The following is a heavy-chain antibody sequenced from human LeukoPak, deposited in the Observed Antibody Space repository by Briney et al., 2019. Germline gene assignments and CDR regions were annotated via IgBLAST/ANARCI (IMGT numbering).Heavy chain of an antibody. D-gene: IGHD2-21*01. J-gene: IGHJ4*02. CDR3: ARSEADSPFDY. Sequence: SETLSLTCTVSGGFISSYYWSWIRQPPGKGLEWIGSIYYSGSTYYNPSLKSRVTISVDTSKNQFSLKLSSVTAADTAVYYCARSEADSPFDYWGQGTLVTVSS. CDR1: GGFISSYY. V-gene: IGHV4-59*05. CDR2: IYYSGST.